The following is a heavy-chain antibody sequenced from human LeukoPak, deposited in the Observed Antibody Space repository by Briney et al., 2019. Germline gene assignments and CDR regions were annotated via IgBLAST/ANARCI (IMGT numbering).Heavy chain of an antibody. D-gene: IGHD6-19*01. CDR2: ISGSGGST. V-gene: IGHV3-23*01. J-gene: IGHJ4*02. CDR3: AKPDISGWLFTVEYYFDY. CDR1: GFTFSSYA. Sequence: PGGSLRLPCAASGFTFSSYAMSWVRQAPGKGLEWVSAISGSGGSTYYADSVKGRFTISRDNSKNTLYLQMNSLRAEDTAVYYCAKPDISGWLFTVEYYFDYWGQGTLVTVSS.